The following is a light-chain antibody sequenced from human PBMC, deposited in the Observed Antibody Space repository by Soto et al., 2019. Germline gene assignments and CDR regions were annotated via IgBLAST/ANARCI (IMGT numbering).Light chain of an antibody. CDR3: QSYDSSLIVSKV. J-gene: IGLJ1*01. CDR2: ANS. CDR1: SSNIGAGYD. Sequence: VLRPPSSGSRVPGLRVTISCSGSSSNIGAGYDVQWYRQVPGTAPKLIIYANSDRPSGVPDRFSGSKSGTSASLAITGLQAEDEADYYCQSYDSSLIVSKVFGTGTKV. V-gene: IGLV1-40*01.